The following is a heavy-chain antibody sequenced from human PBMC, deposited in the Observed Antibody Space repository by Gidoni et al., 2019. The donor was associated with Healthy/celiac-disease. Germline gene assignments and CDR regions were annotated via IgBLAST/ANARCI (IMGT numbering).Heavy chain of an antibody. Sequence: QLQLQESGPGLVKPSETLSLTCTVSGGSISSSSYYWGWIRQPPGKGLEWIGSIYYSGSTYYNPSLKSRVTISVDTSKNQFSLKLSSVTSADTAVYYCARDPFSIAAAGTNYWGQGTLVTVSS. D-gene: IGHD6-13*01. CDR2: IYYSGST. J-gene: IGHJ4*02. CDR3: ARDPFSIAAAGTNY. V-gene: IGHV4-39*07. CDR1: GGSISSSSYY.